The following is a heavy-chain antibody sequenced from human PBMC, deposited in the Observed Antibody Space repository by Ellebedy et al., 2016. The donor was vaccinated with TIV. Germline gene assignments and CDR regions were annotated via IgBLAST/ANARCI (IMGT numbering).Heavy chain of an antibody. CDR1: GMTFSSYA. D-gene: IGHD3-3*02. CDR3: AKGRFSPDY. Sequence: GESLKISCAASGMTFSSYAMTWVRQAPGKGLDWVSVITGGGDTYYADSVKGRFTISRDNSRSTLYLQMNSLRVDDTAVYYCAKGRFSPDYWGQGTLVTVSS. CDR2: ITGGGDT. J-gene: IGHJ4*02. V-gene: IGHV3-23*01.